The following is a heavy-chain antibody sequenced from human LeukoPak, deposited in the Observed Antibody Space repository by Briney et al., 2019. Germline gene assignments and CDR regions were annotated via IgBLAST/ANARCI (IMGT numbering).Heavy chain of an antibody. CDR1: GGTFSSYA. CDR3: ARVRLYCGGDCSLDY. D-gene: IGHD2-21*02. J-gene: IGHJ4*02. Sequence: SVKVSCKASGGTFSSYAISWVRQAPGQGLEWMGRIIPIFGTANYAQKFQGRVTITTDESTSTAYMELSSLRSEDTAVCYCARVRLYCGGDCSLDYWGQGTLVTVSS. CDR2: IIPIFGTA. V-gene: IGHV1-69*05.